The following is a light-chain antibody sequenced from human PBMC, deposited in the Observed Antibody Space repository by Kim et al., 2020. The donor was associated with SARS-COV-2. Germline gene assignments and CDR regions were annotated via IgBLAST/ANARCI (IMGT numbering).Light chain of an antibody. J-gene: IGLJ3*02. CDR1: SSDVGGYNY. V-gene: IGLV2-14*03. Sequence: GQSITISCTGTSSDVGGYNYVSWFQQHPGKAPKLLIYDVSDRPSGISNRFSGSKSGNTASLTISGLQAEDEADYYCSSYRGSTTWVFGGGTKVTVL. CDR3: SSYRGSTTWV. CDR2: DVS.